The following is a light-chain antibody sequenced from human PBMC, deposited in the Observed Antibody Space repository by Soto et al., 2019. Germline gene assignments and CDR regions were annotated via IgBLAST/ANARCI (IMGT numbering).Light chain of an antibody. CDR3: HPTYSTLFL. J-gene: IGKJ3*01. Sequence: IQMTQSPSSLSASVGDRVTITCRASQRIDNYLNWYHQKPGKAPKLLIYAASNLHSGVASRFSGSGSGTDFTLTISILQPEAFATYCCHPTYSTLFLFGPGANVHI. CDR1: QRIDNY. CDR2: AAS. V-gene: IGKV1-39*01.